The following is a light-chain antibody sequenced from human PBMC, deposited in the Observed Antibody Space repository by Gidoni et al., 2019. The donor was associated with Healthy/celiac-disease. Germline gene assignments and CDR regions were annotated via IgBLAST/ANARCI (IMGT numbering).Light chain of an antibody. V-gene: IGKV4-1*01. Sequence: DIVMSQSPDSLAVSLGESATINCKSSQIVLYSSNNKNYLAWYQHKPGQPPKLLIYWASTRESGVPDRFSGSGSRTDFTLTISSLQAEDVAVYYCQQYYSTPQTFGQGTKVEIK. CDR3: QQYYSTPQT. CDR2: WAS. J-gene: IGKJ1*01. CDR1: QIVLYSSNNKNY.